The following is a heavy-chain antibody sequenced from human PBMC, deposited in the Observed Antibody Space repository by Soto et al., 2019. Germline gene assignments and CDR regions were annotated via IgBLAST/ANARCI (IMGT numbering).Heavy chain of an antibody. J-gene: IGHJ6*02. CDR3: ARRQDYDFGGDYYYYGMDV. Sequence: EVQLVESGGGLVQPGGSLRLSCAASGFTFSSYWMSWVRQAPGKGLEWVANIKQDGSEKYYVDSVKGRFTISRDNAKNSLYLQMNSLRAEDTAVYYCARRQDYDFGGDYYYYGMDVWGQGTTVTVSS. CDR2: IKQDGSEK. V-gene: IGHV3-7*03. D-gene: IGHD3-3*01. CDR1: GFTFSSYW.